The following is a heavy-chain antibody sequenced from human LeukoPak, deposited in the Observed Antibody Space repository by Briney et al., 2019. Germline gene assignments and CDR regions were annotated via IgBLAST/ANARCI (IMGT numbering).Heavy chain of an antibody. V-gene: IGHV4-34*01. CDR3: ARGHRHGLLWFGESLGVSRYYFDY. CDR1: GGSFSGYY. Sequence: SETLSLTCAVYGGSFSGYYWSWIRQPPGKGLEWIGEINHSGSTNYNPSLKSRVTISVDTSKNQFSLKLSSVAAADTAVYYCARGHRHGLLWFGESLGVSRYYFDYWGQGTLVTVSS. J-gene: IGHJ4*02. D-gene: IGHD3-10*01. CDR2: INHSGST.